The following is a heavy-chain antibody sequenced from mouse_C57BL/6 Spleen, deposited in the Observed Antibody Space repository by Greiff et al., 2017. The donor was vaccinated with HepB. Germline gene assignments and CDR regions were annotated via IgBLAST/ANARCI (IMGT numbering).Heavy chain of an antibody. CDR2: IYPGDGDT. V-gene: IGHV1-80*01. CDR3: ARGGYYVRNWYFDV. J-gene: IGHJ1*03. Sequence: QVQLQQSGAELVKPGASVKISCKASGYAFSSYWMNWVKQRPGKGLEWIGQIYPGDGDTNYNGKFKGKATLTADKSSSTAYMQLSSLTSEDSAVYFCARGGYYVRNWYFDVWGTGTTVTVSS. D-gene: IGHD2-3*01. CDR1: GYAFSSYW.